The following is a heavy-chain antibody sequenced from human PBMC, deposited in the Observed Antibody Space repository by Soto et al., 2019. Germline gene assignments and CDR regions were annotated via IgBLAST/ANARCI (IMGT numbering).Heavy chain of an antibody. CDR2: ISYDGSDK. J-gene: IGHJ6*02. CDR3: ARRGWDSYYAIDV. D-gene: IGHD3-22*01. V-gene: IGHV3-30*09. CDR1: GFKYTDFA. Sequence: VQLVESGGGEVQPGRSLRLSCAASGFKYTDFALHWVRQAPGKGLEWVAIISYDGSDKYYADSVKGRFVISRDNPKNTMYLDMNSLIPEDTAVYFCARRGWDSYYAIDVWGQGTTVTVFS.